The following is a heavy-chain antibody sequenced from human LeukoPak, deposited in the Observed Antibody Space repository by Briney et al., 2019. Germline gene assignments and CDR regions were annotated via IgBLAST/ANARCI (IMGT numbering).Heavy chain of an antibody. J-gene: IGHJ4*02. CDR3: ARDQDSSGYYYYFDY. CDR2: IIPIFGTA. V-gene: IGHV1-69*01. D-gene: IGHD3-22*01. Sequence: SVKVSCKASGGTFSSYAISWVRQAPGQGLEWMGGIIPIFGTANYAQKFQGRVTITADESTSTAYMELSSLGSEDTAVYYCARDQDSSGYYYYFDYWGQGTLVTVSS. CDR1: GGTFSSYA.